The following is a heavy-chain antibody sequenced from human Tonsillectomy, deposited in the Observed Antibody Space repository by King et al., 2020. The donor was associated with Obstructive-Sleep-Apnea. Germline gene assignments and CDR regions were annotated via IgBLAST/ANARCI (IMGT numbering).Heavy chain of an antibody. CDR1: GGSISTYY. J-gene: IGHJ4*02. Sequence: VQLQESGPGLVKPSETLSLTCTVSGGSISTYYWSWFRHPPGKGLDGIGYINYSGSHNYNPSLKSRFTISVDTSKNHFSLKLSSVTAADTAVYYCARHTTVPSYFDYWGQGALVTVSS. D-gene: IGHD4-17*01. CDR3: ARHTTVPSYFDY. V-gene: IGHV4-59*08. CDR2: INYSGSH.